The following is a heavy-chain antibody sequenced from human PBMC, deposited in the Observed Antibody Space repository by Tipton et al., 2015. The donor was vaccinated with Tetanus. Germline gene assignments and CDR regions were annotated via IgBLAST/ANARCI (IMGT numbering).Heavy chain of an antibody. Sequence: GSLRLSCAGSGFTFSGFYMSWIRQAPGRGLEWVAYTSGSGNTILYSDSVKGRFTVSRDNADNSVYLQMNHLRDDDTAMYFCATLPKQWLANFGYWGQGTLVTVSS. V-gene: IGHV3-11*01. CDR2: TSGSGNTI. CDR1: GFTFSGFY. J-gene: IGHJ4*02. CDR3: ATLPKQWLANFGY. D-gene: IGHD6-19*01.